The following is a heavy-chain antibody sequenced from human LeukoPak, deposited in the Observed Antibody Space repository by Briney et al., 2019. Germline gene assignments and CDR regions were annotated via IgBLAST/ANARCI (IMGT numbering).Heavy chain of an antibody. D-gene: IGHD7-27*01. J-gene: IGHJ4*02. V-gene: IGHV4-59*08. CDR1: GGSITSDC. CDR2: IYYSGST. Sequence: TSETLSLTCTVSGGSITSDCWSWIRQPPGKGLEYIGYIYYSGSTNYNPPLKSRVTISVDTSKNQFSLKLSSVTAADTAVYYCARTGEGYYFDYWGQGTLVTVSS. CDR3: ARTGEGYYFDY.